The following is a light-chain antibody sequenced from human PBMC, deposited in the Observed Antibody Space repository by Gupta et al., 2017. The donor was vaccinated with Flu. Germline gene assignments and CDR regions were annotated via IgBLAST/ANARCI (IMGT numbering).Light chain of an antibody. V-gene: IGKV1-12*01. CDR2: AAS. J-gene: IGKJ1*01. Sequence: DIQMTQSPSSVSASVGDRVTLTCRASQGINNWLAWYQQKPGKAPKLLIYAASSLQSGVPSRFSGSGSGTEFTLTIGSLQPEDLATYYCQQASNFPRTFGQGTKVEIK. CDR3: QQASNFPRT. CDR1: QGINNW.